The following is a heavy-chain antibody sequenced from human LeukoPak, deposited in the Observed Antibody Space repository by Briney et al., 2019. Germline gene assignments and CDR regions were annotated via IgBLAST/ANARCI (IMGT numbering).Heavy chain of an antibody. J-gene: IGHJ3*02. D-gene: IGHD3/OR15-3a*01. V-gene: IGHV4-39*01. Sequence: SETLSLTCTVSGGSISSSSYYWGWIRQPPGKGLEWTGSIYYSGSTYYNPSLKSRVTISVDTSKNQFSLKLSSVTAADTAVYYCARGGVDSDAFDIWGQGTMVTVSS. CDR2: IYYSGST. CDR1: GGSISSSSYY. CDR3: ARGGVDSDAFDI.